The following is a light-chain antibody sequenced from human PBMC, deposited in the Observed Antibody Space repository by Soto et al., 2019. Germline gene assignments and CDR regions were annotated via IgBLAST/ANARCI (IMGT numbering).Light chain of an antibody. CDR2: AAS. Sequence: DIQVTQSPSSLSASVGDRVTITCRASQGISTYLNWYQQKPGKAPKLLIYAASSLQSGVPSRFSGSGSETDFTLTISSLQPEDFATYSCQHITTLTFGQGTKVDIK. CDR3: QHITTLT. V-gene: IGKV1-39*01. J-gene: IGKJ1*01. CDR1: QGISTY.